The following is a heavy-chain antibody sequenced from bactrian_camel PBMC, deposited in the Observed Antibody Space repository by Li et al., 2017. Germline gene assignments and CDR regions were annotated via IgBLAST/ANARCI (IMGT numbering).Heavy chain of an antibody. CDR1: GNMPEMYC. V-gene: IGHV3S54*01. Sequence: HVQLVESGGGSVQSGGSLRLSCAPSGNMPEMYCMGWFRQAPGKEREGVARIATGSGNTYYADSVKGRFTISQDNAKNTVYLQMNSLKPEDTAMYYCAAAGGLFSGGRRLSMTSQARGPRSPSP. CDR2: IATGSGNT. J-gene: IGHJ4*01. D-gene: IGHD2*01. CDR3: AAAGGLFSGGRRLSMTS.